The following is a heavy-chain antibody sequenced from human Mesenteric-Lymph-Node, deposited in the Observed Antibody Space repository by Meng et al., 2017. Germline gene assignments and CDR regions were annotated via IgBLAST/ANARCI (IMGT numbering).Heavy chain of an antibody. J-gene: IGHJ4*02. D-gene: IGHD6-13*01. CDR3: ARDPTYSSSWYGWDYFDY. V-gene: IGHV3-53*01. CDR1: GFTVSSNY. Sequence: GESLKISCAASGFTVSSNYMSWVRQAPGKGLEWVSVIYSGGSTYYADSVKGRFTISRDNSKNTLYLQMNSLRAEDTAVYYCARDPTYSSSWYGWDYFDYWGQGTLVTVSS. CDR2: IYSGGST.